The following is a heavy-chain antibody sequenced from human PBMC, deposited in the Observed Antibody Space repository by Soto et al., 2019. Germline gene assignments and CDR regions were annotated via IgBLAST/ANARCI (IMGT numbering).Heavy chain of an antibody. J-gene: IGHJ4*01. V-gene: IGHV4-30-2*01. CDR3: DRVGYDHTFDY. CDR1: GGSISSGGYS. CDR2: IYHSGST. Sequence: SETLSLTCAVSGGSISSGGYSWSWIRQPPGKGLEWIGYIYHSGSTYYNPSLKSRVTISVDRSKNQFSLKLSSVTAADTAVYYGDRVGYDHTFDYCGHLTLVTVSS. D-gene: IGHD3-22*01.